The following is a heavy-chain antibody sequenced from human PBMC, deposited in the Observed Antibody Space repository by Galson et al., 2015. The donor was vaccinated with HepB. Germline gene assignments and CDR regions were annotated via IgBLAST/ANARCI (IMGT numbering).Heavy chain of an antibody. J-gene: IGHJ3*01. CDR1: GFTFDNFA. V-gene: IGHV3-9*01. Sequence: SLRLSCAASGFTFDNFAMHWVRQVPGKGLEWVSGLSWNSGSYGYADSVKGRFTFSRDNSKNSLYLQMNSLRPEDTAVYYCAKDRWDLVRVGAFDVWGQGTLVTVSS. CDR2: LSWNSGSY. D-gene: IGHD2-8*01. CDR3: AKDRWDLVRVGAFDV.